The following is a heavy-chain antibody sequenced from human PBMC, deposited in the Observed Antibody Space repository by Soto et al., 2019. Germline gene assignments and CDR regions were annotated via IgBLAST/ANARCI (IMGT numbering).Heavy chain of an antibody. CDR1: GGSISSGGYY. J-gene: IGHJ4*02. Sequence: QVQLQESGPGLVKPSQTLSLTCTVSGGSISSGGYYWSWIRQHPGKGLEWIGYIYYSGSTYYNPSLKSRVTISVDTSKNQFSLKLSSVTAADTAVYYCARVSEVNGAWYYFDYWGQGTLVTVSS. CDR2: IYYSGST. CDR3: ARVSEVNGAWYYFDY. D-gene: IGHD2-8*01. V-gene: IGHV4-31*03.